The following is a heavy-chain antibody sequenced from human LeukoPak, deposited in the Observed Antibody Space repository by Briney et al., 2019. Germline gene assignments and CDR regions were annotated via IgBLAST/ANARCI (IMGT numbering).Heavy chain of an antibody. CDR2: ISSSSSYI. J-gene: IGHJ5*02. V-gene: IGHV3-21*01. Sequence: GGSLRLSCAASGFPFSTYTMNWVRQAPGKGLEWVSSISSSSSYIYYADSVKGRFTISRDNAKNSLYLQMNSLRAEDTAVYYCARDKKPYNWFDPWGQGTLVTVSS. CDR3: ARDKKPYNWFDP. CDR1: GFPFSTYT.